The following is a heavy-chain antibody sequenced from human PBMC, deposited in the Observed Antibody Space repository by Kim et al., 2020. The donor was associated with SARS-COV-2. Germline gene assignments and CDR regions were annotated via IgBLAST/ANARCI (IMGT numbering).Heavy chain of an antibody. CDR2: IRSRASAETT. CDR3: AKDRGGSGWPVFDS. CDR1: GFTLSNNV. Sequence: GGSLRLSCAASGFTLSNNVMSWVRQAPGRGLEWVSTIRSRASAETTYYADSVNGRFTISRDISKNTLYRELNSLRADDTALYYCAKDRGGSGWPVFDSWG. J-gene: IGHJ4*01. D-gene: IGHD3-3*01. V-gene: IGHV3-23*01.